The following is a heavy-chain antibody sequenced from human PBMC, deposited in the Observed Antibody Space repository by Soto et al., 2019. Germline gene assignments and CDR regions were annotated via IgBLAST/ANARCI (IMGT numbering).Heavy chain of an antibody. CDR1: GFTVSTYG. V-gene: IGHV3-30*03. CDR3: TGEVASGY. Sequence: QVQLVESGGGVVQPGRSLRLSCAVSGFTVSTYGMHWVRQAPGKGLEWVAVISRDGGTKYYADSVKGRFTISRDNSRNTLFLEMNSLSGDDMAVYYCTGEVASGYWGQGTLVTVPS. J-gene: IGHJ4*02. D-gene: IGHD2-8*02. CDR2: ISRDGGTK.